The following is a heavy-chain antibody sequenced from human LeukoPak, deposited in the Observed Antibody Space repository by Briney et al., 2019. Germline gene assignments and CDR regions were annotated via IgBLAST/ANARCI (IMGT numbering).Heavy chain of an antibody. V-gene: IGHV4-59*01. CDR3: ARGRYTFDY. CDR1: GGSISGYY. Sequence: TSETLSLTCTVSGGSISGYYWTWIRQPPGKGLEYIGYIYYSGSTSHNPSLKSRVTISVDTSKNQFSLKLSSVTAADTAVYYCARGRYTFDYWGQGTLVTVSS. CDR2: IYYSGST. D-gene: IGHD1-1*01. J-gene: IGHJ4*02.